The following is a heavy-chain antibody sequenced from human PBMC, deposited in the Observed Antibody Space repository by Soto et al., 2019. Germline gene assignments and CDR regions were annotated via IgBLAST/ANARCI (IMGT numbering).Heavy chain of an antibody. CDR1: GYTFTNYW. CDR3: ARYPTLTDYFFHGMDV. CDR2: IYPGDSDT. V-gene: IGHV5-51*01. Sequence: XDSLTISGKGSGYTFTNYWIVWVRQIRGKGLEWMGIIYPGDSDTRYSPSFQGQVTISADRSISTAYLQWRSLKASDTGMYYCARYPTLTDYFFHGMDVWGQGTTVTVSS. D-gene: IGHD4-17*01. J-gene: IGHJ6*02.